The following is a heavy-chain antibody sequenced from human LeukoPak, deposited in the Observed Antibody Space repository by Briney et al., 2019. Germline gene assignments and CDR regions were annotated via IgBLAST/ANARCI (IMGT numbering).Heavy chain of an antibody. Sequence: APVKVSCKASGYTFTNYGINWVRQATGQGFEWMGWMNPNSGSTGYSQNFQGRVTMTRNTSINTAYMELSSLRSEDTAVYYCAAKGIAAAAIDYWGQGTLVTVSS. V-gene: IGHV1-8*01. CDR1: GYTFTNYG. CDR3: AAKGIAAAAIDY. CDR2: MNPNSGST. J-gene: IGHJ4*02. D-gene: IGHD6-25*01.